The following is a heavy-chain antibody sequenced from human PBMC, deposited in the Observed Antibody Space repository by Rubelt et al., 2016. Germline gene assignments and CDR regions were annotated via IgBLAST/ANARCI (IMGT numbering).Heavy chain of an antibody. CDR3: AKGGWNDY. CDR2: IDTSGAGA. J-gene: IGHJ4*02. V-gene: IGHV3-23*01. Sequence: EVQLLESGGGLVQPGGSLRLSCAASGFTFSSYALSWVRQAPGSGLEWVSRIDTSGAGAYYADSVKGRFTISRDNSKNTVYLQMNSLRVDDTAVYYCAKGGWNDYWGQGTLVTVSS. CDR1: GFTFSSYA. D-gene: IGHD1-1*01.